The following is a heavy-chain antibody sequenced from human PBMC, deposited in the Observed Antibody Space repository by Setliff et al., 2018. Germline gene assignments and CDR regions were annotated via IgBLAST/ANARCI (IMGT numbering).Heavy chain of an antibody. V-gene: IGHV1-18*01. CDR2: NSV. CDR1: GYSFTNYG. CDR3: TRGPPDFVVVPAAAKFDY. Sequence: GASVKVSCKTSGYSFTNYGINWVRQAPGQGLEWMGWNSVYAREFQGRVTMTIDTPTSTAYMALRSLRSDDTAVYYCTRGPPDFVVVPAAAKFDYWGPGTLVTVSS. J-gene: IGHJ4*02. D-gene: IGHD2-2*01.